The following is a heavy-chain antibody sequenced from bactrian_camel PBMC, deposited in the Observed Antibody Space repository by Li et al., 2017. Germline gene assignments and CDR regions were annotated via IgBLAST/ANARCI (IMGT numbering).Heavy chain of an antibody. V-gene: IGHV3-2*01. Sequence: VQLVESGGGSVQTGGSLRLSCAASGFTHSRTCMGWFRQAPGKVREALAIMHTRDDKTVYADSVEGRFTISQDNAKNTLYLQMNSLKPEDTAMYYCAAVAPLVGPGVCGSRPPIKYWGQGTQVTVS. CDR1: GFTHSRTC. CDR2: MHTRDDKT. D-gene: IGHD2*01. CDR3: AAVAPLVGPGVCGSRPPIKY. J-gene: IGHJ4*01.